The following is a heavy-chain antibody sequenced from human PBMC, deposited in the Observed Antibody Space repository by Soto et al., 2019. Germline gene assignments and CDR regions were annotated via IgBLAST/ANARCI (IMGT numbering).Heavy chain of an antibody. V-gene: IGHV3-30*18. CDR1: GFTFSSYG. D-gene: IGHD2-15*01. CDR2: ISYDGSNK. J-gene: IGHJ4*02. CDR3: AKDQEYSSGGSCTGPELAY. Sequence: QVQLVESGGGVVQPGRSLRLSCAASGFTFSSYGMHWVRQAPGKGLEWVAVISYDGSNKYYADSVKGRFTISRDNSKNSLYMEMHCLRAEDTAVSYCAKDQEYSSGGSCTGPELAYWGQGTLVTVSS.